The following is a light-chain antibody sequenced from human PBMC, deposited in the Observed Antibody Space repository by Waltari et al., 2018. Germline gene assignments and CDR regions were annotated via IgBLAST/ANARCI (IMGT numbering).Light chain of an antibody. CDR1: NSDVGGYNF. Sequence: QSALTQPASVSGSTGQSITISCTGSNSDVGGYNFVHWYQHHPGKAPKLTIYDVRNRPSGVSNRFSGSKSGNTASLTISGLQPEDAADYYCNSYSTSSTFVFGTGTRGHRP. V-gene: IGLV2-14*01. J-gene: IGLJ1*01. CDR3: NSYSTSSTFV. CDR2: DVR.